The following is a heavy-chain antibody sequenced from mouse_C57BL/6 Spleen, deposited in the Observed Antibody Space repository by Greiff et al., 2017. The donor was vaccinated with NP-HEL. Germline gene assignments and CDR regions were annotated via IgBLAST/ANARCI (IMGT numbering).Heavy chain of an antibody. CDR2: INPNNGGT. CDR3: ARGNYGNSPWFAY. J-gene: IGHJ3*01. CDR1: GYTFTDYY. Sequence: EVQLQQSGPELVKPGASVKISCKASGYTFTDYYMNWVKQSHGKSLEWIGDINPNNGGTSYNQKFKGKATLTVDKSSSTAYMGLRSLTSEDSAVYYCARGNYGNSPWFAYWGQGTLVTVSA. D-gene: IGHD2-1*01. V-gene: IGHV1-26*01.